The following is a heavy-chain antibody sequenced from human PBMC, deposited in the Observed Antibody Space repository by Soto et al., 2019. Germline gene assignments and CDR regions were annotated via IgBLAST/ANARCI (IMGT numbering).Heavy chain of an antibody. CDR3: ARELPDAFDI. J-gene: IGHJ3*02. D-gene: IGHD2-15*01. Sequence: PSETLSLTCTVSGGSISSGGYYWSWIRQHPGKGLEWIGYIYYSGSTYYNPSLKSRVTISVDTSKNQLSLKLSSVTAADTAVYYCARELPDAFDIWGQGTMVTVSS. CDR1: GGSISSGGYY. CDR2: IYYSGST. V-gene: IGHV4-31*03.